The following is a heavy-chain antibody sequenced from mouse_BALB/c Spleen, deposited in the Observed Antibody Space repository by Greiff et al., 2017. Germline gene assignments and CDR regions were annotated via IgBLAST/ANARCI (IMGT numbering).Heavy chain of an antibody. Sequence: EVKLVESGPSLVKPSQTLSLTCSVTGDSITSGYWNWIRKFPGNKLEYMGYISYSGSTYYNPSLKSRISITRDTSKNQYYLQLNSVTTEDTATYYCARYYGYDYYAMDYWGQGTSVTVSS. CDR2: ISYSGST. CDR1: GDSITSGY. CDR3: ARYYGYDYYAMDY. D-gene: IGHD2-2*01. V-gene: IGHV3-8*02. J-gene: IGHJ4*01.